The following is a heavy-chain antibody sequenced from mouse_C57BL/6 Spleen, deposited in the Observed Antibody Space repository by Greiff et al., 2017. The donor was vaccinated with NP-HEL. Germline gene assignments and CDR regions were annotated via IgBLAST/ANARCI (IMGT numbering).Heavy chain of an antibody. J-gene: IGHJ2*01. CDR1: GYTFTSYW. V-gene: IGHV1-50*01. CDR3: ARHRSSYYFDY. Sequence: QVQLQQSGAELVKPGASVKLSCKASGYTFTSYWMQWVKQRPGQGLEWIGEIDPSDSYTNYNQKFKGKATLTVDTSSSTAYMQLSSLTSEDSAVYYCARHRSSYYFDYWGQGTTLTVSS. D-gene: IGHD1-1*01. CDR2: IDPSDSYT.